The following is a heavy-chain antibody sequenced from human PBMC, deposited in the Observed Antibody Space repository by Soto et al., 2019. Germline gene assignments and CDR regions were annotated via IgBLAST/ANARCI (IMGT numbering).Heavy chain of an antibody. CDR3: AKSLYGDYLCDY. Sequence: GGSLRLSCAASGFTFSSYGMHWVRQAPGKGLEWVAVISYDGSNKYYADSVKGRFTISRDNSKNTLYLQMNSLRAEDTAVYYCAKSLYGDYLCDYWGQGTLVTVSS. CDR2: ISYDGSNK. J-gene: IGHJ4*02. D-gene: IGHD4-17*01. V-gene: IGHV3-30*18. CDR1: GFTFSSYG.